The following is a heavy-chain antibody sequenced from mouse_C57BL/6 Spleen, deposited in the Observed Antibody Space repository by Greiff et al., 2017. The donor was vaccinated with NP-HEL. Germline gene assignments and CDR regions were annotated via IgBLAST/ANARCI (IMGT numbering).Heavy chain of an antibody. V-gene: IGHV1-49*01. CDR2: FTMYSDAT. J-gene: IGHJ4*01. CDR3: ARSGCSGYEAMDY. CDR1: YFAFMASA. Sequence: LMESGAELVRPGSSVKLSCKDSYFAFMASAMHWVKQRPGHGLEWIGSFTMYSDATEYSENFKGKATLTANTSSSTAYMELSSLTSEDSAVYYCARSGCSGYEAMDYWGQGTSVTVSS. D-gene: IGHD3-2*02.